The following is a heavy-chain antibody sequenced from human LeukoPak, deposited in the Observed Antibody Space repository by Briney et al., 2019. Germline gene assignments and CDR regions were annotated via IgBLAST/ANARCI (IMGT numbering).Heavy chain of an antibody. D-gene: IGHD3-9*01. CDR2: IHYSGST. Sequence: SETLSLTCTVSGDSISSYYWSWIRQPPRKGLEWIGYIHYSGSTNYNPSLKSRVTISVDTSKNQFSLKLSSVTAADTAVYYCARHRWGLDILTGYDYYFDYWGQGTLVTVSS. CDR3: ARHRWGLDILTGYDYYFDY. V-gene: IGHV4-59*08. J-gene: IGHJ4*02. CDR1: GDSISSYY.